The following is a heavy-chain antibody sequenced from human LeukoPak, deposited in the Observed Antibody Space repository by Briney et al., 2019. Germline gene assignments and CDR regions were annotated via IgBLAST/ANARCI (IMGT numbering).Heavy chain of an antibody. CDR3: ARYGTYYYDSSGYSDWFDP. Sequence: SETLSLTCTVSGGSINSYYWSWIRQPPGKGLEWIGYIYYSGSTNYNPSLKSRVTISVDTSKNQFSLKLSSVTAADTAVYYCARYGTYYYDSSGYSDWFDPWGQGTLVTVSS. J-gene: IGHJ5*02. D-gene: IGHD3-22*01. CDR1: GGSINSYY. CDR2: IYYSGST. V-gene: IGHV4-59*01.